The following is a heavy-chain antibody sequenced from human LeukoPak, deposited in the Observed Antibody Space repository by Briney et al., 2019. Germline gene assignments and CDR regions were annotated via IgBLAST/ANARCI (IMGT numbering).Heavy chain of an antibody. CDR1: GFTFSTYA. CDR2: MSYDGGGK. Sequence: PGGSLRLSCAASGFTFSTYAMHWVRQAPGKGPESVALMSYDGGGKNYADSVKGRFTISRDNPKNTLYLQMNGLRAEDTAVYYCARDSLGSIDSWGQGTLVTVSS. V-gene: IGHV3-30-3*01. D-gene: IGHD6-13*01. CDR3: ARDSLGSIDS. J-gene: IGHJ4*02.